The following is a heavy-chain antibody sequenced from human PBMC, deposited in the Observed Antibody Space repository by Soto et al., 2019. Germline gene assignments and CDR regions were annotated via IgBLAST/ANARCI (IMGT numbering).Heavy chain of an antibody. D-gene: IGHD3-22*01. CDR3: ASTPDYYDSSGYRDY. Sequence: PXESLQISFKGSGYSFTSYWISWVRQIPGRGLEWMGRIDPSDSYTNYSPSFQDHVTISADKSISTAYLQWSSLKASDTAMYYCASTPDYYDSSGYRDYWGQGTLVTVSS. CDR1: GYSFTSYW. J-gene: IGHJ4*02. CDR2: IDPSDSYT. V-gene: IGHV5-10-1*01.